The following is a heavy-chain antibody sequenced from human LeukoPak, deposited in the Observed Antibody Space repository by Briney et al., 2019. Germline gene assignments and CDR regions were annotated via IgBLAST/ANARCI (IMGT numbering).Heavy chain of an antibody. CDR2: IYHSGST. D-gene: IGHD3-22*01. Sequence: SETLSLTCTVSGGSISSYYWSWIRQPPGKGLEWIGYIYHSGSTNYNPSLKSRVTISVDTSKNQFSLKLSSVTAADTAVYYCARAGHYDDAFDIWGQGTMVTVSS. J-gene: IGHJ3*02. V-gene: IGHV4-59*01. CDR3: ARAGHYDDAFDI. CDR1: GGSISSYY.